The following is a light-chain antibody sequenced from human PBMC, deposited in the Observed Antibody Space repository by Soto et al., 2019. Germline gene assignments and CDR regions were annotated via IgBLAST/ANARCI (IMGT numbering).Light chain of an antibody. V-gene: IGKV3-11*01. CDR2: DAS. CDR1: QSVSSY. J-gene: IGKJ3*01. CDR3: QQRSNWPPIT. Sequence: EIVLTQSPATLSLSPGERATLSCRASQSVSSYLAWYQQKPGQAPRLLMYDASNRATGIPARFSGSGSGTDFTLTISSLEPEDFAAYYCQQRSNWPPITFGPGTKVDIK.